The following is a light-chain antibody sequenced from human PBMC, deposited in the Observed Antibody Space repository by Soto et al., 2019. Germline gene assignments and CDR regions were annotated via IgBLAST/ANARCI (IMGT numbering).Light chain of an antibody. V-gene: IGLV2-11*01. J-gene: IGLJ1*01. Sequence: SPGQSVTISCTGTSSDVGGYNYVSWYQQHSGKAPKLMIYDVSKRPSGVPDRFSGSKSGNTASLTISGLQAEDEADYYCCSYAGSYVFGTGTKV. CDR3: CSYAGSYV. CDR1: SSDVGGYNY. CDR2: DVS.